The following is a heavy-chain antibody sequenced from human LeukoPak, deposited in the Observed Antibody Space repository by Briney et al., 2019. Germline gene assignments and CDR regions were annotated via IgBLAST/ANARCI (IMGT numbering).Heavy chain of an antibody. D-gene: IGHD5-12*01. CDR1: GGSISSYY. CDR3: ARHSGNSGYGGYFDY. CDR2: IYYSGST. V-gene: IGHV4-59*08. J-gene: IGHJ4*02. Sequence: SETLSLTCTVSGGSISSYYWSWIRQPPGKGLEWIGYIYYSGSTNYNPSLKSRVTISVDTSKNQFSLKLSFVTAADTAVYYCARHSGNSGYGGYFDYWGQGTLVTVSS.